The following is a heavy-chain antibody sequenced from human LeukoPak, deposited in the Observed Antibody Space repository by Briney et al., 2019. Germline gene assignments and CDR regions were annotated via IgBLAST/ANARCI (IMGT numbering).Heavy chain of an antibody. Sequence: SETLSLTCTVSGGSISSYYWSWIRQPPGKGLEWIGYIYYSGSTNYNPSLKSRVTISVDTSKNQFSLKLSSVTAADTAVYYCARDSPSDSSFYLDPSDDAFDIWGQGTMVTVSS. CDR2: IYYSGST. J-gene: IGHJ3*02. D-gene: IGHD3-22*01. CDR3: ARDSPSDSSFYLDPSDDAFDI. CDR1: GGSISSYY. V-gene: IGHV4-59*01.